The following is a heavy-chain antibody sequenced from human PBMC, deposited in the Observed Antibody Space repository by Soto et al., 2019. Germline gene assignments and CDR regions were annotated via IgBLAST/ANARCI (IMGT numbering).Heavy chain of an antibody. CDR1: GFTFSSYG. Sequence: QVQLVESGGGVVQPGRSLRLSCAASGFTFSSYGMHWVRQAPGKGLEWVAVIWYDGSNKYYADSVKGRFTISRDNSKNTLYLQMNSLRAEDTAVYYCARDIVEESLPPDGMDVWGQGTTVTVSS. CDR2: IWYDGSNK. D-gene: IGHD2-21*01. CDR3: ARDIVEESLPPDGMDV. J-gene: IGHJ6*02. V-gene: IGHV3-33*01.